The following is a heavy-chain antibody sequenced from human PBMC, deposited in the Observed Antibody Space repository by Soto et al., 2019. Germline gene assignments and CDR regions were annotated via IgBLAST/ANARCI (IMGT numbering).Heavy chain of an antibody. D-gene: IGHD3-22*01. J-gene: IGHJ6*02. CDR2: ISYDGSNK. CDR3: AKAYDSSAGMDV. V-gene: IGHV3-30*18. CDR1: GFTFSSYG. Sequence: QVQLVESGGGVVQPGGSLRLSCGASGFTFSSYGMHWVRQAPGKGLEWVAVISYDGSNKYYADSVKGRFTISRDNSKNTLYLQMNSLRAEDTAVYYCAKAYDSSAGMDVWGQGTTVTVSS.